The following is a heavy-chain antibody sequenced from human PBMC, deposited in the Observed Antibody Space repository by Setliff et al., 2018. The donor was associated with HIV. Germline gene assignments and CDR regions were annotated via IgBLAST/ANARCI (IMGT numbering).Heavy chain of an antibody. CDR1: GGSISSSSYY. CDR3: ATYADRESNRFDP. D-gene: IGHD3-10*01. CDR2: VYYSGTT. V-gene: IGHV4-39*07. J-gene: IGHJ5*02. Sequence: SETLSLTCTVSGGSISSSSYYWGWIRQPPGKGLEWIGSVYYSGTTYYNASLESRVTISVDTAKNQFSLRLTSVNAADTAVYYCATYADRESNRFDPWGQGILVTVSS.